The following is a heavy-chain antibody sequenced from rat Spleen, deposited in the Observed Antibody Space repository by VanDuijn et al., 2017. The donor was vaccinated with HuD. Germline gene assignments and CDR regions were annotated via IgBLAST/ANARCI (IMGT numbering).Heavy chain of an antibody. CDR1: GYSSTDSH. Sequence: EVQVQESGPGLVKPSQSLSLTCSVTGYSSTDSHWGWIRKFPGNKMEWTGFITYSGTTTYNPSLKSRISITLDTSKNQFFLQLNSVTTEDTATYYCARGAGYVLDAWGQGASVTVSS. J-gene: IGHJ4*01. CDR2: ITYSGTT. D-gene: IGHD1-4*01. V-gene: IGHV3-1*01. CDR3: ARGAGYVLDA.